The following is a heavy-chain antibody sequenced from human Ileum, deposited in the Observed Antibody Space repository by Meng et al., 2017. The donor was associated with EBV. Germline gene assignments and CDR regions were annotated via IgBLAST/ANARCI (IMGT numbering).Heavy chain of an antibody. D-gene: IGHD1-26*01. CDR3: ARVEVGITSGDY. Sequence: QAQLVQSGGEVKKPWASVKVSCKASGYTYTNYGITWVRQAPGQGLEWMGWISAYNGNTNYAQTLQGRVTMTTDTSTSTAYMELGSLRSDDTAVYYCARVEVGITSGDYWGQGTLVTVYS. CDR1: GYTYTNYG. V-gene: IGHV1-18*01. CDR2: ISAYNGNT. J-gene: IGHJ4*02.